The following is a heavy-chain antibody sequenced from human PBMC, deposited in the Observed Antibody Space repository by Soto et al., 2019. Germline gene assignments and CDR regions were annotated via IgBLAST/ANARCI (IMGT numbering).Heavy chain of an antibody. CDR2: IYYSGST. CDR3: ASWSWGYYDFCNYYYMDV. V-gene: IGHV4-59*01. J-gene: IGHJ6*03. Sequence: SETLSLTCTVSGGSISSYYWSWVRQPPGKGLEWIGYIYYSGSTNYNPSLKSRVTISVDTSKKQFSLKLSSVTAADTAVYYSASWSWGYYDFCNYYYMDVWGKGPTVTVPS. CDR1: GGSISSYY. D-gene: IGHD3-3*01.